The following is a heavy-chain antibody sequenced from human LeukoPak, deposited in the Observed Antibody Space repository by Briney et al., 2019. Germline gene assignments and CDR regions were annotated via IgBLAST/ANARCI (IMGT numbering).Heavy chain of an antibody. CDR1: GFTFSSYA. CDR2: ISGSGGSI. Sequence: PGGSLRLSCAASGFTFSSYAMSWVRQAPGKGLEWVSVISGSGGSIYYADSVKGRFTISRDNSKLTLYLQMNSLRADDTAVYYCAKDLGDYGYYFDYWGQGTLVTVSS. J-gene: IGHJ4*02. V-gene: IGHV3-23*01. D-gene: IGHD4-17*01. CDR3: AKDLGDYGYYFDY.